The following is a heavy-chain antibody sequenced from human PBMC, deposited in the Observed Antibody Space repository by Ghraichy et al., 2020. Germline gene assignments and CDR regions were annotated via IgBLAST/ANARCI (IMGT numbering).Heavy chain of an antibody. CDR1: GGSFSGYY. Sequence: SETLSLTCAVYGGSFSGYYWSWIRQPPGKGLEWIGEINHSGSTNYNPSLKSRVTISVDTSKNQFSLKLSSVTAADTAVYYCARCGYPDTAMVTNDYWGQGTLVTVSS. D-gene: IGHD5-18*01. CDR2: INHSGST. V-gene: IGHV4-34*01. J-gene: IGHJ4*02. CDR3: ARCGYPDTAMVTNDY.